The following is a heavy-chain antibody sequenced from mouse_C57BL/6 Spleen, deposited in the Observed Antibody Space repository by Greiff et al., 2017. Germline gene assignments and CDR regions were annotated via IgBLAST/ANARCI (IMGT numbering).Heavy chain of an antibody. CDR1: GYAFSSYW. J-gene: IGHJ2*01. Sequence: VQLQQSGAELVKPGASVKISCKASGYAFSSYWMNWVKQRPGKGLERIGQIYPGDGDTNYNGKFKGKATLTADKSSSTAYMQLSSLTSEDSAVYFCARDGNPPNNFDYGGQGTTLTVSS. CDR2: IYPGDGDT. V-gene: IGHV1-80*01. CDR3: ARDGNPPNNFDY. D-gene: IGHD2-1*01.